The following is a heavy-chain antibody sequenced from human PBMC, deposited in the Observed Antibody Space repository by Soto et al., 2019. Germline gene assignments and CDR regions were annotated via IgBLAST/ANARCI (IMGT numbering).Heavy chain of an antibody. J-gene: IGHJ6*03. CDR1: GGSISSYY. D-gene: IGHD3-10*01. Sequence: ETLSLTCTVSGGSISSYYWSWIRQPPGKGLEWIGYIYYSGSTNYNPSLKSRVTISVDTSKNQFSLKLSSVTAADTAVYYCARAHSNTYYYGSGTELSMDVWGKGTTVTVSS. V-gene: IGHV4-59*01. CDR3: ARAHSNTYYYGSGTELSMDV. CDR2: IYYSGST.